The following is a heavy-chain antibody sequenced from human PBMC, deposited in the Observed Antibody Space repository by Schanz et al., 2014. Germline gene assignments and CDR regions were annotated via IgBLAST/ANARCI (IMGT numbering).Heavy chain of an antibody. CDR3: ARVGGGILTSWYSLDS. CDR2: MYHSGSS. Sequence: QVQLQESGPGLVKPSETLSLTCTVSGGSISSHFWSWIRQPPGKGLEWIGYMYHSGSSNYNPSLKSRVTISVDTSKNQFSLKMTSLTAADTVVYFCARVGGGILTSWYSLDSWGQGTLVTVSS. CDR1: GGSISSHF. D-gene: IGHD2-8*02. V-gene: IGHV4-59*11. J-gene: IGHJ4*02.